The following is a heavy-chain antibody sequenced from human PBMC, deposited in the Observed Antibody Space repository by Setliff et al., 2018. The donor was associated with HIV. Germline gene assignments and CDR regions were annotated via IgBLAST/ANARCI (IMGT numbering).Heavy chain of an antibody. CDR1: GFTFSDYY. J-gene: IGHJ6*03. V-gene: IGHV3-11*05. D-gene: IGHD5-12*01. CDR3: ARVNSGGYNYKSFFDYYMDV. Sequence: GGSLRLSCTASGFTFSDYYMSWIRQAPGKGLEWVSYISSSSTYTNYLDSVKGRFTISRDNAKNSLYLQMNSLRAEDTAVYYCARVNSGGYNYKSFFDYYMDVWGKGTTVTVSS. CDR2: ISSSSTYT.